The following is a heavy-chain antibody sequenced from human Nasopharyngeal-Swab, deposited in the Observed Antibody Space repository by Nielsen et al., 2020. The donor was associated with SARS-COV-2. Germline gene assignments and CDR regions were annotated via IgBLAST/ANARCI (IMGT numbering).Heavy chain of an antibody. J-gene: IGHJ4*02. CDR3: ARDSSGGDYDGMNY. Sequence: SETLSLTCTVSGGSISSGDYYWSWIRQPPGKGLEWIGYIYYSGSTYYNPSLKSRVTISVDTSKNQFSLKLTSVTAADTAVYYCARDSSGGDYDGMNYWGQGTLVTVSS. CDR1: GGSISSGDYY. D-gene: IGHD4-23*01. CDR2: IYYSGST. V-gene: IGHV4-30-4*02.